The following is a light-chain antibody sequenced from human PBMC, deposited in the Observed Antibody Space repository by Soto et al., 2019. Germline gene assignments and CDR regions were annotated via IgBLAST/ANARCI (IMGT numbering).Light chain of an antibody. CDR3: QYYNRDPRT. CDR1: QGISHY. V-gene: IGKV1-27*01. CDR2: AAS. J-gene: IGKJ4*01. Sequence: DIQMTQSPSSLSSSVGDRVTITCRASQGISHYLALYQQKPGKVPKLLIYAASTLASGVPSRFSGSGSGTDFTLTISRLQPEDGATYYCQYYNRDPRTFSGGTK.